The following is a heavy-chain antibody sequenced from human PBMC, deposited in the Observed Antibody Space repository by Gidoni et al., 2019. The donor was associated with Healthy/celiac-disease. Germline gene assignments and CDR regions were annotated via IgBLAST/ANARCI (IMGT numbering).Heavy chain of an antibody. V-gene: IGHV3-49*04. J-gene: IGHJ4*02. CDR3: TMNLSDY. Sequence: EVQLVESGGGLVQPGRSLRLSCTASGFTFGDYAMSWVRQAPGKGLEWGGFIRSKAYGGTTEYAASVKGRFTISRDDSKSIAYLQMNSLKTEDTAVYYCTMNLSDYWGQGTLVTVSS. CDR2: IRSKAYGGTT. CDR1: GFTFGDYA.